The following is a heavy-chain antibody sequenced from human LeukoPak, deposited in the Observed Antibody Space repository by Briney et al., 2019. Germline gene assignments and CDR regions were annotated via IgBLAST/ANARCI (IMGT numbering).Heavy chain of an antibody. D-gene: IGHD1-26*01. CDR2: INPSGGST. CDR1: GYTFTSYY. V-gene: IGHV1-46*01. Sequence: ASVPVSCKASGYTFTSYYMHWVRQAPGQGHEWMGIINPSGGSTSYAQRFQGRVTMTRDTSTSTVYMELSSLRSEDTAVYYCAREGPSGSSAFDIWGQGTMVTVSS. CDR3: AREGPSGSSAFDI. J-gene: IGHJ3*02.